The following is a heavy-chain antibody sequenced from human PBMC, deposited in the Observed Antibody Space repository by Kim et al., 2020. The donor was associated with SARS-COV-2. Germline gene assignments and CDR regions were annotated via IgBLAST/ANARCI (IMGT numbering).Heavy chain of an antibody. CDR3: ARDRLVLLWFRELLSPDVFDI. D-gene: IGHD3-10*01. CDR1: GYTFTSYG. J-gene: IGHJ3*02. Sequence: ASVKVSCKASGYTFTSYGISWVRQAPGQGLEWMGWISAYNGNTNYAQKLQGRVTMTTDTSTSTAYMELRSLRSDDTAVYYCARDRLVLLWFRELLSPDVFDIWGQGTMVTVSS. CDR2: ISAYNGNT. V-gene: IGHV1-18*01.